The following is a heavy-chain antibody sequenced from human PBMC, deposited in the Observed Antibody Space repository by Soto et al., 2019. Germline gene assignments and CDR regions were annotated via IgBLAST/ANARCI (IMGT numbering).Heavy chain of an antibody. Sequence: QVQLVQSGAEVKKPGSSVKVSCKASGGTFSSYPVAWVRQAPGQGLEWMGGIIPIFGKVNSAQKFQGRVTITADESTSTAYMELSSLTSEDTAVYYCARPRTVATTKGYDYGGQGTLVTFSS. D-gene: IGHD1-1*01. CDR1: GGTFSSYP. CDR3: ARPRTVATTKGYDY. V-gene: IGHV1-69*01. J-gene: IGHJ4*02. CDR2: IIPIFGKV.